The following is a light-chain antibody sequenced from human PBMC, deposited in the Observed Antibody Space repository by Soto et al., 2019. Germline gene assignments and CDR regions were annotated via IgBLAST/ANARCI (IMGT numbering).Light chain of an antibody. V-gene: IGLV2-8*01. CDR2: EVN. J-gene: IGLJ2*01. CDR1: SSDVGGYNY. CDR3: SSYTSSRTLV. Sequence: QSALTQPPSASGSPGQSVTISCTGTSSDVGGYNYVSWYQQHPGKAPKLMIYEVNKRPSGVPDRFSGSKSGNTASLAVSGVLAEDEAGYYCSSYTSSRTLVFGGGSKRTVL.